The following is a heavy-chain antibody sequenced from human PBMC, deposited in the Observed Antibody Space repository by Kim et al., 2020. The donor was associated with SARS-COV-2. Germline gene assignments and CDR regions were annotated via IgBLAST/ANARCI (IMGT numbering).Heavy chain of an antibody. CDR3: ARGERAIKTFGGVIRIGMDA. CDR1: GFIFSNYW. J-gene: IGHJ6*02. CDR2: IKQDGSDK. Sequence: GGSLRLSCAASGFIFSNYWMSWVRQAPGKGLEWVANIKQDGSDKYSVDSVKGRFTISRDNAKNSLYLQMNSLRAEDTAVYYCARGERAIKTFGGVIRIGMDAWGQGAPVTVSS. D-gene: IGHD3-3*01. V-gene: IGHV3-7*03.